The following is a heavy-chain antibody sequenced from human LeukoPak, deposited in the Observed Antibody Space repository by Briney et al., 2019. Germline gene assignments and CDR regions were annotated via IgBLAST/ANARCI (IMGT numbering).Heavy chain of an antibody. CDR2: IKEDGSEK. V-gene: IGHV3-7*05. D-gene: IGHD6-19*01. Sequence: GGSLRLSCGASGFSFSTYWMSWVRQAPGKGLEWVANIKEDGSEKRYVDSVKGRFTVFRDNAKNSLYLEMNSLRAEDTAVYYCAKYSGGWSFEYWGQGTLVTVSS. J-gene: IGHJ4*02. CDR3: AKYSGGWSFEY. CDR1: GFSFSTYW.